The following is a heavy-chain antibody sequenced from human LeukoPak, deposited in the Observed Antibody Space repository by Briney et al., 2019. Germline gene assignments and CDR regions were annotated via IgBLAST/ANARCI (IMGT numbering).Heavy chain of an antibody. CDR1: GFTFSSYA. CDR3: AKSKRWYVDY. CDR2: ISGSGGST. D-gene: IGHD6-13*01. J-gene: IGHJ4*02. Sequence: GGSLRFSCAASGFTFSSYARSWVRQAPGKGLEWVSAISGSGGSTYYADSVKGRFTISRDNSKNTLHLQMNSLRAEDTAVYYCAKSKRWYVDYWGQGTLVTVSS. V-gene: IGHV3-23*01.